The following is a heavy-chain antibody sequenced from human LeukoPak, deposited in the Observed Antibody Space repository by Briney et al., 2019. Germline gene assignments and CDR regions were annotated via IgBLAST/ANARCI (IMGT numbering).Heavy chain of an antibody. V-gene: IGHV3-23*01. CDR2: ISGSGGSK. CDR3: ARASSMTTIFDS. CDR1: GFTFSSYA. D-gene: IGHD4-17*01. J-gene: IGHJ4*02. Sequence: GGSLRLSCAASGFTFSSYAVSWVRQAPGEGLQWVSGISGSGGSKYYADSVKGRFTISRDNSKNTLYLQMNSLRAEDTAVYYCARASSMTTIFDSWGQGTLVTVSS.